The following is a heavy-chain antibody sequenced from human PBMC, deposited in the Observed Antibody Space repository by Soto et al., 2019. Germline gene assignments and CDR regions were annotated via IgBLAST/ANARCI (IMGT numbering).Heavy chain of an antibody. Sequence: GASVKVSCKASGYTFTSYGISWVRQAPGQGLEWMGWISAYNGNTNYAQKLQGRVTMTTDTSTSTAYMELRSLRSDDTAAYYCARDGRYFDWSSPIDYWGQGTLVTVSS. V-gene: IGHV1-18*01. CDR3: ARDGRYFDWSSPIDY. CDR2: ISAYNGNT. J-gene: IGHJ4*02. D-gene: IGHD3-9*01. CDR1: GYTFTSYG.